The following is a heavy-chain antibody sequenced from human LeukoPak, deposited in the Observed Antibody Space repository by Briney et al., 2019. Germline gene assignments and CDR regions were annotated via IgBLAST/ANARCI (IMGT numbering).Heavy chain of an antibody. V-gene: IGHV1-69*04. CDR1: GYTSTGYY. CDR3: ATGIFGVVIYDH. J-gene: IGHJ4*02. D-gene: IGHD3-3*01. CDR2: IIPILGIA. Sequence: VASVKVSCKASGYTSTGYYMHWVRQAPGQGLEWMGRIIPILGIANYAQKFQGRVTMTEDTSTDTAYMELSSLTSEDTAVYYCATGIFGVVIYDHWGQGTLVTVSS.